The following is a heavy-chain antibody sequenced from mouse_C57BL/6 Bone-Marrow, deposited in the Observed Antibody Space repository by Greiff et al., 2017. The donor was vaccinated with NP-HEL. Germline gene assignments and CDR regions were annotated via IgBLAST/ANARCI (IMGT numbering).Heavy chain of an antibody. CDR3: TSGGSSPYAMDY. Sequence: EVQLQQSGAELVRPGASVKLSCTVSGFNIKDDYMHWVKQRPEQGLEWIGWIDPENGDTEYASKFQGKATITAATSSNTAYLQLSSLTSEDTAVYYCTSGGSSPYAMDYWGRGTSVTVSS. J-gene: IGHJ4*01. CDR2: IDPENGDT. V-gene: IGHV14-4*01. D-gene: IGHD1-1*01. CDR1: GFNIKDDY.